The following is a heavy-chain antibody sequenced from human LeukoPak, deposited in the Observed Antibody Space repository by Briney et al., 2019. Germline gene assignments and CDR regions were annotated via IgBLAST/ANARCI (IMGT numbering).Heavy chain of an antibody. CDR1: GGSISSSSYY. CDR3: ARREVVTDTFDY. CDR2: IYYSGST. J-gene: IGHJ4*02. Sequence: SETLSLTCTVSGGSISSSSYYWGWIRQPPGKGLEWIGSIYYSGSTYHNPSLKSRVTISVDTSKNQFSLKLSSVTAADTAVYYCARREVVTDTFDYWGQGTLVTVSS. V-gene: IGHV4-39*07. D-gene: IGHD2-21*02.